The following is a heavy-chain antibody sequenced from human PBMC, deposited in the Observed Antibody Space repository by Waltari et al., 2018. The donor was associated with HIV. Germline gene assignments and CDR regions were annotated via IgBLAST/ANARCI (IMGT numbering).Heavy chain of an antibody. CDR2: ISYSGST. J-gene: IGHJ6*02. CDR3: ARVTTVTTSTYYYYGMDV. V-gene: IGHV4-59*01. D-gene: IGHD4-17*01. CDR1: GGSISSYY. Sequence: QVQLQESGPGLVKPSETLSLTCTVSGGSISSYYWSWIRQPPGKGLEWIGYISYSGSTNHNPTLKSRVTISVDTSKNQFSLKLSSVTAADTAVYYCARVTTVTTSTYYYYGMDVWGQGTTVTVSS.